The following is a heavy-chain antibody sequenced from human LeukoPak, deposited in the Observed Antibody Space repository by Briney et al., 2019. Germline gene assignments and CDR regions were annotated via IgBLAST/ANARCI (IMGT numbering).Heavy chain of an antibody. D-gene: IGHD6-13*01. CDR1: GLTFSDEY. V-gene: IGHV3-11*01. J-gene: IGHJ3*01. CDR2: ISNTGSFI. CDR3: AKVMAAAGTKQFDDAFDV. Sequence: GGSLRLSCAASGLTFSDEYMSWIRQAPGKGLEWVSYISNTGSFISYADSVKGRFTISRDNAKNSLYLQMNSLRAEDMALYYCAKVMAAAGTKQFDDAFDVWGQGTMVTVSS.